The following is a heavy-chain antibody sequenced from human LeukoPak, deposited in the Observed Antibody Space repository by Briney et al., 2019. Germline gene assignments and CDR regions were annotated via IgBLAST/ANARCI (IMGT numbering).Heavy chain of an antibody. D-gene: IGHD2-21*01. CDR3: ARHHYFALAY. Sequence: SETLSLTCAVSGDSVSYDNWWSWVRQPPGKGLEWIGETHHSGGSNYNPSLKSRVIVSVGKSKNQVSLSLTSVTAADTAVYYCARHHYFALAYWGQGTLVTVSS. V-gene: IGHV4-4*02. CDR2: THHSGGS. J-gene: IGHJ4*02. CDR1: GDSVSYDNW.